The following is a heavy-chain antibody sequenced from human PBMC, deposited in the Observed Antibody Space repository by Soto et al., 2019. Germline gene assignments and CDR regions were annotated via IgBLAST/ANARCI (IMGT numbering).Heavy chain of an antibody. V-gene: IGHV3-23*01. D-gene: IGHD6-13*01. CDR2: ISGSGGTR. CDR1: GLTFSRYA. J-gene: IGHJ5*02. Sequence: GVSLLLSCAASGLTFSRYAMNWVRQAPGKGLEWVSVISGSGGTRYYADSVKGRFTISRDNAKNTVSLQMNSLRAEDTGVYYCAKDSWYLDLWGQGAWVTVSS. CDR3: AKDSWYLDL.